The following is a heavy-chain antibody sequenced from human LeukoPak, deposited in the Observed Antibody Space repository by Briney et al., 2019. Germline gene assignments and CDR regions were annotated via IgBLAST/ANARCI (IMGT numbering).Heavy chain of an antibody. CDR3: VRDMDV. Sequence: GGSLRLSCVTSGFTFSSYWMTWVRQAPGKGLEWVANINQDGHEKNYVDSVKGRFTISRDNPKNSLYLQMNSLRAENTAVYFCVRDMDVWAQGTTVTVSS. V-gene: IGHV3-7*05. J-gene: IGHJ6*02. CDR2: INQDGHEK. CDR1: GFTFSSYW.